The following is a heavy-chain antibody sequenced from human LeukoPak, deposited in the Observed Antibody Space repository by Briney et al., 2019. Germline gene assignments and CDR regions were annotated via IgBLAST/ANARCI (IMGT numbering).Heavy chain of an antibody. Sequence: GGSLRLSCAASGFTFSSYEMNWVRQAPGKGLEWVSYISSSGSTIYYADSVKGRFTISRDNAKNSLYLQVNSLRAEDTAVYYCARDVGTYDYWGQGTLVTVSS. V-gene: IGHV3-48*03. CDR1: GFTFSSYE. D-gene: IGHD1-1*01. J-gene: IGHJ4*02. CDR2: ISSSGSTI. CDR3: ARDVGTYDY.